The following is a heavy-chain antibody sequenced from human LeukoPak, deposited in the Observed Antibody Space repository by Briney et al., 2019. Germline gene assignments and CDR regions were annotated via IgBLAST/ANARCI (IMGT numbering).Heavy chain of an antibody. D-gene: IGHD3-10*01. CDR1: GFTFSTYA. CDR2: ISSNGGST. V-gene: IGHV3-64*02. Sequence: GGSLRLSCAASGFTFSTYAMHWVRQAPGKGLEYVSGISSNGGSTYYADSVKDRFTISRDNSKNTLYLQVGSLRAEDMAVYYCARTRYGSGIDGYFDYWGQGTLVTVSS. CDR3: ARTRYGSGIDGYFDY. J-gene: IGHJ4*02.